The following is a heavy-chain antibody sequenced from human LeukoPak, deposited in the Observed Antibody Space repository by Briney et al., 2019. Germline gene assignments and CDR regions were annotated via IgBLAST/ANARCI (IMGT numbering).Heavy chain of an antibody. CDR3: AKEADYYGSGSHDY. V-gene: IGHV3-23*01. D-gene: IGHD3-10*01. CDR2: VSDSGGST. J-gene: IGHJ4*02. Sequence: GGSLRLSCAASGFTFSSYAMSWVRQAPGKGLEWVSAVSDSGGSTYYADSVKGRFTISRDNSKNTLYLQMNSLRAEDTAVYYCAKEADYYGSGSHDYWGQGTLVTVSS. CDR1: GFTFSSYA.